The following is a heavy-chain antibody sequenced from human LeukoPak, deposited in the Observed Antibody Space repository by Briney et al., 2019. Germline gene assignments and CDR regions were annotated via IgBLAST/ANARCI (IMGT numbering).Heavy chain of an antibody. CDR3: AREPSYYFDY. V-gene: IGHV3-30-3*01. CDR2: ISYDGSNK. CDR1: GFTFSSYA. Sequence: GGSLRLSCAASGFTFSSYAMHWVRQAPGKGLEWVAVISYDGSNKYYADSVKGRFTISRDNSKNTLYLQMNSLRAEDTAAYYCAREPSYYFDYWGQGTLVTVSS. J-gene: IGHJ4*02.